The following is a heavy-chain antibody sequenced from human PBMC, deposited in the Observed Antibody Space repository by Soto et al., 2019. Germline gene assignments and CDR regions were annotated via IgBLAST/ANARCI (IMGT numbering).Heavy chain of an antibody. Sequence: GGSLILSCAASGFTFSSYAMHWVRQAPGKGLEWVAVISYDGSNKYYADSVKGRFTISRDNSKNTLYLQMNSLRAEDTAVYYCAREPTGTGSGYGMDVWGQGTTVTVSS. D-gene: IGHD1-1*01. J-gene: IGHJ6*02. CDR2: ISYDGSNK. V-gene: IGHV3-30-3*01. CDR3: AREPTGTGSGYGMDV. CDR1: GFTFSSYA.